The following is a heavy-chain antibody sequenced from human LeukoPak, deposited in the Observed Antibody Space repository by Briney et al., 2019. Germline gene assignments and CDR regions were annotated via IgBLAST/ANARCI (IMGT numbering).Heavy chain of an antibody. CDR1: GGTFSSYA. V-gene: IGHV1-18*01. Sequence: ASVKVSCKASGGTFSSYAISWVRQASGQGLEWMGWISAYNGNTNYAQKLQGRVTMTTDTSTSTAYMELRSLRSDDTAVYYCARAPVGGSYYYFDYWGQGTLVTVSS. D-gene: IGHD1-26*01. J-gene: IGHJ4*02. CDR2: ISAYNGNT. CDR3: ARAPVGGSYYYFDY.